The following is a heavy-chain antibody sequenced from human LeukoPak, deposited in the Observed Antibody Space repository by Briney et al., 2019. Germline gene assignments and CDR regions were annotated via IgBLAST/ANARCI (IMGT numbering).Heavy chain of an antibody. V-gene: IGHV3-48*01. CDR1: GFTFSSYS. J-gene: IGHJ4*02. CDR2: ISSSSSTI. D-gene: IGHD3-22*01. Sequence: PGGSLRLSCAASGFTFSSYSMNWVRQAPRKGLEWVSYISSSSSTIYYADSVKGRFTISRDNAKNSLYLQMNSLRAEDTAVYYCARLPTYYYDSSGYYFDYWGQGTLVTVSS. CDR3: ARLPTYYYDSSGYYFDY.